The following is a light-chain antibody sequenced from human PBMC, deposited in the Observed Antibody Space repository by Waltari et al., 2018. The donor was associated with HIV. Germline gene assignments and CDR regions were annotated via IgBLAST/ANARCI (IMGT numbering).Light chain of an antibody. CDR3: SSYAGSKVL. CDR2: EVT. J-gene: IGLJ2*01. CDR1: SSDVGAYNY. V-gene: IGLV2-8*01. Sequence: QSALTQPPSASGSPGQSVTISCTGTSSDVGAYNYVSWYQQYPGKAPKLMIYEVTKRPSGVPDRFSGSKSGNTASLTVSVLQAEDEADYYCSSYAGSKVLFGGGTELTVL.